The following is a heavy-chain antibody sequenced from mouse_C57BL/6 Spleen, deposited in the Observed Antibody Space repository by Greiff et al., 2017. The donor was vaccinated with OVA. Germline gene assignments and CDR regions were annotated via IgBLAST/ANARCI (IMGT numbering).Heavy chain of an antibody. Sequence: VQLQQSGAELARPGASVKLSCKASGYTFTSYGISWVKQRTGQGLEWIGEIYPRSGNTYYNEKFKGKATLTADKSSSTAYMELRSLTSEDSAVYFCARSYDYDDGYYAMDDWGQGTSVTVSS. CDR3: ARSYDYDDGYYAMDD. V-gene: IGHV1-81*01. D-gene: IGHD2-4*01. CDR2: IYPRSGNT. J-gene: IGHJ4*01. CDR1: GYTFTSYG.